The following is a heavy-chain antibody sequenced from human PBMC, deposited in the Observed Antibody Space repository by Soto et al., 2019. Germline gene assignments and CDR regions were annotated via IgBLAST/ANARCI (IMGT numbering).Heavy chain of an antibody. CDR2: IYHSGST. D-gene: IGHD2-15*01. J-gene: IGHJ6*02. Sequence: SETLSLTCPVSCGSISSSNWWSWVRQPPGKGLEWIGEIYHSGSTNYNPSLKSRVTISVDKSKNQFSLKLSSVTAADTAVYYCASWRMDGRMDVWGQGTTVTVSS. V-gene: IGHV4-4*02. CDR3: ASWRMDGRMDV. CDR1: CGSISSSNW.